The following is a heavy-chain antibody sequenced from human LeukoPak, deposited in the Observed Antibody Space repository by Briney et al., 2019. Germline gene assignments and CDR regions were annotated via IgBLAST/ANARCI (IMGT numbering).Heavy chain of an antibody. CDR1: GFTFSSYW. CDR2: IKQDGSEK. CDR3: ASSRYCSSTSCPYYFDY. V-gene: IGHV3-7*03. J-gene: IGHJ4*02. Sequence: GGSLRLSCAASGFTFSSYWMSWVRQAPGQGLEWVANIKQDGSEKYYVDSVKGRFTISRDNAKNSLYLQMNSLRAEDTAVYYCASSRYCSSTSCPYYFDYWGQGTLVTVSS. D-gene: IGHD2-2*01.